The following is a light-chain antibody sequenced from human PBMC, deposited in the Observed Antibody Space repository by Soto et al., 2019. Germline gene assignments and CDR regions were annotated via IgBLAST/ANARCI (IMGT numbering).Light chain of an antibody. V-gene: IGKV1-39*01. J-gene: IGKJ1*01. CDR3: KQTHSTPWT. CDR2: GAS. CDR1: QTITTY. Sequence: DIQMTQSPSSLSASVGDRVTISCRASQTITTYLNWYQQKPGKAPQLLIYGASILQSGVPSRFTGSGSGTDFTLTISSLQPDDFATYHCKQTHSTPWTLGQGTKVDIK.